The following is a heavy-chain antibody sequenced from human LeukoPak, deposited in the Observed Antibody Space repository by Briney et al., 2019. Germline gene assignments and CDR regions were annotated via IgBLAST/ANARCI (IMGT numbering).Heavy chain of an antibody. CDR3: ARDRREVRGVVATMSVFDI. CDR2: ISAYNGNT. CDR1: GYTFTSYG. D-gene: IGHD1-26*01. V-gene: IGHV1-18*01. J-gene: IGHJ3*02. Sequence: ASVKVSCKASGYTFTSYGISWVRQAPGQGLEWMGWISAYNGNTNYAQKLQGRVTMTTDTSTSTAYMELRSLRSDDTAVYYCARDRREVRGVVATMSVFDIWGQGKMVTVSS.